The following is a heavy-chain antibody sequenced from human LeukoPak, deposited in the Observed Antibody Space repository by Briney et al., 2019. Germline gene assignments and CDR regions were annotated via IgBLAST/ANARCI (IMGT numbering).Heavy chain of an antibody. CDR1: GFTVSSNY. V-gene: IGHV3-66*01. CDR2: IYSGGST. CDR3: ARLGTTVTHFDY. Sequence: GGSLRLSCAASGFTVSSNYMSWVRQAPGKGLEWVSVIYSGGSTYYADPVKGRFTISRDNSKSTLYLQMNSLRAEDTAVYFCARLGTTVTHFDYWGQGTLVTVSS. J-gene: IGHJ4*02. D-gene: IGHD4-17*01.